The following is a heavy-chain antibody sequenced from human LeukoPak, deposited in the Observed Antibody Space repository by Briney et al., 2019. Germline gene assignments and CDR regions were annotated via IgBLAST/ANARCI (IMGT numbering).Heavy chain of an antibody. J-gene: IGHJ4*02. CDR1: GFTFSYYG. Sequence: PGGSLRLSCAGSGFTFSYYGMHWVRQAPGKGLEWVAFIRYEKNEKYYADSVKGRFTISRDNSKNTLYLEMNSLRVDDTAVYYCARILDSAWGELGYWGQGTLVTVSS. V-gene: IGHV3-30*02. CDR2: IRYEKNEK. CDR3: ARILDSAWGELGY. D-gene: IGHD6-19*01.